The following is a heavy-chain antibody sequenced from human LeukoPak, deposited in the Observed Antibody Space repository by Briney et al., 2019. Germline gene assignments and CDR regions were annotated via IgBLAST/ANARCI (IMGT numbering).Heavy chain of an antibody. Sequence: GGSLRLSCAASGFTFSSYSMNWVRQAPGKGLECVSSISSSSSYIYYADSVKGRFTISRDNAKNSLYLQMNSLRAEDTAVYYCARDPFSYSSSPDYFDYWGQGTLVTVSS. CDR2: ISSSSSYI. CDR3: ARDPFSYSSSPDYFDY. CDR1: GFTFSSYS. D-gene: IGHD6-6*01. V-gene: IGHV3-21*01. J-gene: IGHJ4*02.